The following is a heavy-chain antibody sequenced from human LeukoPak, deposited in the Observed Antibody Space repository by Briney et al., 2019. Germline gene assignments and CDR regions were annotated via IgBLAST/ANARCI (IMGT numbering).Heavy chain of an antibody. J-gene: IGHJ4*02. V-gene: IGHV3-7*01. CDR3: ARHAYYDFWSGYFNFDY. D-gene: IGHD3-3*01. Sequence: GSLRLSCAASGFTFSSYWMSWVRQAPGKGLEWVANIKQDGSEKYYVDSVKGRFTISRDNAKNSLYLQMNSLRAADTAVYYCARHAYYDFWSGYFNFDYWGQGTLVTVSS. CDR2: IKQDGSEK. CDR1: GFTFSSYW.